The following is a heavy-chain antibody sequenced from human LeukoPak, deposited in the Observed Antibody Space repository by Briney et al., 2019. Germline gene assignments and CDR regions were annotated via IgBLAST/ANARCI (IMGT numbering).Heavy chain of an antibody. Sequence: GESLKISCQGSGYNFTAHWIGWVRQMPGKGLEWMGIVHPGDSTVRYTPSFRGQVTISAARSKRTAYLQWTSLRASDSAMYYCARHKRTFTGSKSPGSMDVWGQGTSVIVSS. CDR3: ARHKRTFTGSKSPGSMDV. CDR1: GYNFTAHW. D-gene: IGHD2-8*02. V-gene: IGHV5-51*01. J-gene: IGHJ6*02. CDR2: VHPGDSTV.